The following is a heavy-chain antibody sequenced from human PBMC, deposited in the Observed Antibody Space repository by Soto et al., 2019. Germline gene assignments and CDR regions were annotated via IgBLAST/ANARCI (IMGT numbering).Heavy chain of an antibody. J-gene: IGHJ6*02. V-gene: IGHV3-23*01. CDR3: AKDSRAGNSFNYFYYGMDV. CDR1: GFTFSTYA. D-gene: IGHD6-19*01. CDR2: ISGSGGAT. Sequence: GGSLRLCCAASGFTFSTYAMSWVRQAPGKGLEWVSGISGSGGATYYADSMRRRFTISRANSENTLYLQMNSLRAEDTAVYYCAKDSRAGNSFNYFYYGMDVWGQGTTVTVSS.